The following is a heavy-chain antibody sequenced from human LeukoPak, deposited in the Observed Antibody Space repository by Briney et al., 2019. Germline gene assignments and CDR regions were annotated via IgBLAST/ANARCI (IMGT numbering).Heavy chain of an antibody. Sequence: ASVKVSCKASGYPFTGYYLHWVRQAPGQGLEWMGWINPNSGFTNYAQKFQGRVTMTRDTSISTAYMELSRMRSDDTAVYYCARLADCSSSSCRSFDYWGQGTLVTVSS. J-gene: IGHJ4*02. CDR3: ARLADCSSSSCRSFDY. CDR2: INPNSGFT. V-gene: IGHV1-2*02. CDR1: GYPFTGYY. D-gene: IGHD2-2*01.